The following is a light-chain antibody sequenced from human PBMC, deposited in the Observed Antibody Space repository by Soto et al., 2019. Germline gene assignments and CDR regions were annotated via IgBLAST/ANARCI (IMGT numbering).Light chain of an antibody. J-gene: IGKJ1*01. CDR2: DAS. CDR3: QQYETFSGT. Sequence: DIQMTQSPSTLSASLGDAVIVTCRASQSVSGWLAWYQQKPGEAPKLLIYDASALPRGVPSRFSGSGSGTKFTLTIASLQPDDFATYYCQQYETFSGTFGPGTKVDIK. CDR1: QSVSGW. V-gene: IGKV1-5*01.